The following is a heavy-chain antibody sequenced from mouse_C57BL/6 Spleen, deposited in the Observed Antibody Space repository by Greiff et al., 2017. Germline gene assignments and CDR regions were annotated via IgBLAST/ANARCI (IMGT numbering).Heavy chain of an antibody. D-gene: IGHD1-1*01. Sequence: EVQLVESGPGLVKPSQSLSLTCSVTGYSITSGYYWNWIRQFPGNKLEWMGYISYDGSNNYNPSLKNRISITRDTSKNQFFLKLNSVTTEDTATYYCARARITTGVATGDAMDYWGQGTRGT. J-gene: IGHJ4*01. CDR1: GYSITSGYY. CDR3: ARARITTGVATGDAMDY. V-gene: IGHV3-6*01. CDR2: ISYDGSN.